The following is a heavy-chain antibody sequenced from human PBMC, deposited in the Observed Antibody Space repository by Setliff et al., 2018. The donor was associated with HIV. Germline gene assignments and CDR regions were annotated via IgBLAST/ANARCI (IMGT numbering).Heavy chain of an antibody. Sequence: SGPTLVNPTQTLTLTCTFSGFSLSTSGVGVGWIRQPPGEALEWLALNYWNDDKRYSPSLKSRLTITKDTSKNQVVLTLTNIDPVDTATYYCAHIGQPLNARGDNYFDYWGQGTLVTVSS. CDR1: GFSLSTSGVG. D-gene: IGHD3-10*01. CDR2: NYWNDDK. J-gene: IGHJ4*02. V-gene: IGHV2-5*01. CDR3: AHIGQPLNARGDNYFDY.